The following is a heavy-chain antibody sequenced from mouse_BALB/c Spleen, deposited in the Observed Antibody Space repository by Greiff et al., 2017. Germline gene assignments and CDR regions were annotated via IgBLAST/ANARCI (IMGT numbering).Heavy chain of an antibody. J-gene: IGHJ2*01. V-gene: IGHV1-69*02. CDR1: GYTFTSYW. CDR3: ARSGGYYYFDD. D-gene: IGHD2-3*01. CDR2: IDPSDSYT. Sequence: QVQLQQPGAELVKPGASVKLSCKASGYTFTSYWMHWVKQRPGQGLEWIGEIDPSDSYTNYNQKFKGKATLTVDKSSSTAYMQLSSLTSEDSAVYYCARSGGYYYFDDWGQGTTLTVSS.